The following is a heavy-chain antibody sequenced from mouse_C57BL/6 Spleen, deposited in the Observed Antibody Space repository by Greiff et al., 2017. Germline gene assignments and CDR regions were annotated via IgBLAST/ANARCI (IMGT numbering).Heavy chain of an antibody. D-gene: IGHD3-2*02. Sequence: EVMLVESGGGLVKPGGSLKLSCAASGFTFSDYGMHWVRQAPETGLEWVAYISSGSSTIYYADTVKGRFTISRDNAKNTLFLQMTRLRYEDTAMYYCARPSGYWYFDVWGTGTTVTVSS. CDR1: GFTFSDYG. CDR2: ISSGSSTI. J-gene: IGHJ1*03. CDR3: ARPSGYWYFDV. V-gene: IGHV5-17*01.